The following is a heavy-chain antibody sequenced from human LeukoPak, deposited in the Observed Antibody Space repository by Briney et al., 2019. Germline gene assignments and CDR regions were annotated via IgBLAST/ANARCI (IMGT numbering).Heavy chain of an antibody. V-gene: IGHV4-34*01. Sequence: SETLSLTCAVYGGSSSGYYWSWIRQPPGKGLEWIGEINHSGSTNYNPSLKSRVTISVDTSKNQFSLKLSSVTAADTAVYYCARGRKGILNWFDPWGQGTLVTVSS. CDR2: INHSGST. D-gene: IGHD3-10*01. CDR1: GGSSSGYY. CDR3: ARGRKGILNWFDP. J-gene: IGHJ5*02.